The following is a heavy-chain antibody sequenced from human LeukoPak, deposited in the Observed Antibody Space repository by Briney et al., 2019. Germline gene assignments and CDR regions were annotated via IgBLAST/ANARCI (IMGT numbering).Heavy chain of an antibody. CDR2: INPSGGST. CDR3: ARDRITVVRGVMTDLDAFDI. D-gene: IGHD3-10*01. J-gene: IGHJ3*02. Sequence: ASVKVSCKASGYTFTSYYMHWVRQAPGQGLEWMGIINPSGGSTSYAQKFQGRVTMTRDMSTSTVYMELSSLRSEDTAVYYCARDRITVVRGVMTDLDAFDIWGQGTMVTVSS. CDR1: GYTFTSYY. V-gene: IGHV1-46*01.